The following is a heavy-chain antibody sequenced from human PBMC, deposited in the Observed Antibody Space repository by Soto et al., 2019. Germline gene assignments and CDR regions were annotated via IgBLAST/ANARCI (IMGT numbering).Heavy chain of an antibody. CDR1: GGSISSSSYY. J-gene: IGHJ6*02. CDR3: ARRIVGARYGMDV. D-gene: IGHD1-26*01. Sequence: TLSLTCTVSGGSISSSSYYWGWIRQPPGKGLEWIGSIYYSGSTYYNPSLKSRVTISVDTSKNQFSLKLSSVTAADTAVYYCARRIVGARYGMDVWGQGTTVTVSS. CDR2: IYYSGST. V-gene: IGHV4-39*01.